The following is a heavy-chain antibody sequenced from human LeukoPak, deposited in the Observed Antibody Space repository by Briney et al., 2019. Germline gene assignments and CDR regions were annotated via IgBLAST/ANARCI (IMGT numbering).Heavy chain of an antibody. Sequence: ASVKVSCKASGYTFTSYDINWARQATGQGLEWMGWMNPNSGNTGYAQKFQGRVTMTRNTSISTAYMELSSLRSEDTAVYYCARAKPREYYDILTGIKEGFDYWGQGTLVTVSS. D-gene: IGHD3-9*01. J-gene: IGHJ4*02. CDR3: ARAKPREYYDILTGIKEGFDY. CDR1: GYTFTSYD. V-gene: IGHV1-8*01. CDR2: MNPNSGNT.